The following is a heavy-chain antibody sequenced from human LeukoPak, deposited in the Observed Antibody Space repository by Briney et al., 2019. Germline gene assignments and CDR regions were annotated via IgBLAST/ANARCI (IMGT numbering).Heavy chain of an antibody. CDR1: GYTFTSYY. D-gene: IGHD2-2*02. J-gene: IGHJ4*02. V-gene: IGHV1-46*01. Sequence: ASVKVSCKASGYTFTSYYMHWVRQAPGQGLEWMGIINPSGGSTSYAQKFQGRVTMTRDTSISTAYMELSRLRSDDTAVYYCARTVYCSSTSCYNGFDYWGQGTLVTVSS. CDR3: ARTVYCSSTSCYNGFDY. CDR2: INPSGGST.